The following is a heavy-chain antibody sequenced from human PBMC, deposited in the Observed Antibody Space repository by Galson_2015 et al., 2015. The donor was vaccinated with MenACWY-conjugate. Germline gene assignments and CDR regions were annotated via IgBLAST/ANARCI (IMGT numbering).Heavy chain of an antibody. CDR2: IYYSGST. CDR1: GNSISSGYY. Sequence: SETLSLTCTVSGNSISSGYYWAWIRQPPGKGLEWIGSIYYSGSTYYNPSLKSRVTISVDTSKNQFSLKLNSVTAADTAVYFCAREPRSTGYYSGGDYWGQGALVTVSS. J-gene: IGHJ4*02. D-gene: IGHD3-22*01. CDR3: AREPRSTGYYSGGDY. V-gene: IGHV4-38-2*02.